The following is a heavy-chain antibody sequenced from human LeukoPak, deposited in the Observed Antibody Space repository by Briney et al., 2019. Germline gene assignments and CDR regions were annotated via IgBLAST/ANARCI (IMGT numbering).Heavy chain of an antibody. J-gene: IGHJ4*02. CDR2: ISYDGSNK. V-gene: IGHV3-30-3*01. Sequence: GGSLRLSCAASGFTFSNYVMSWVRQAPGKGLEWVAVISYDGSNKYYADSVKGRFTISRDNSKNTLYLQMNSLRAEDTAVYYCGREWAVDFWGQGTLVTVSS. CDR3: GREWAVDF. CDR1: GFTFSNYV.